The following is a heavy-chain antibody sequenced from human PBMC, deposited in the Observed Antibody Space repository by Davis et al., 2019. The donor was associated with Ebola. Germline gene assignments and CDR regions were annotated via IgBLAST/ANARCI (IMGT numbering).Heavy chain of an antibody. D-gene: IGHD4-17*01. V-gene: IGHV4-34*01. J-gene: IGHJ6*02. CDR2: INHSGST. CDR1: GGSFSGYY. CDR3: ARVLSGDYYYYYYGMDV. Sequence: PSETLSLTCAVYGGSFSGYYWSWIRQPPGKGLEWIGEINHSGSTNYNPSLKSRVTISVDTSKNQFSLKLSSVTAADTAVYYCARVLSGDYYYYYYGMDVWGQGTTVTVSS.